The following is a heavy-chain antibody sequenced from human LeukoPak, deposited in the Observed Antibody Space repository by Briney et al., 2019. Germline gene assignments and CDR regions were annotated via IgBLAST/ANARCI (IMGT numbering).Heavy chain of an antibody. CDR2: ISGSGGST. J-gene: IGHJ6*02. CDR1: GFTFSSYA. CDR3: AKVGDSSSWYWLGYYYYYGMDV. V-gene: IGHV3-23*01. D-gene: IGHD6-13*01. Sequence: GGSLRLSCAASGFTFSSYAMSWVRQAPGKGLEWVSAISGSGGSTYYADSVKGRFTISRDNSKNTLYLQMNSLRAEDTAVYYCAKVGDSSSWYWLGYYYYYGMDVWGQGTTVTVSS.